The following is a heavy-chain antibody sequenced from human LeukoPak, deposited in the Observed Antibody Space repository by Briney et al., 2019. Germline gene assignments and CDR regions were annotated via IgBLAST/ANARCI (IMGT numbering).Heavy chain of an antibody. CDR2: IHYSGNT. Sequence: SETLSLTCTVSGGSISSYYWSWIRQPPGKGLEWMGYIHYSGNTNYNPSFKSRVTISVDTSKIQFSLKLSSVTAADTAVYYCACSSSYGKLDIWGQGTMVTV. J-gene: IGHJ3*02. V-gene: IGHV4-59*01. CDR3: ACSSSYGKLDI. CDR1: GGSISSYY. D-gene: IGHD6-6*01.